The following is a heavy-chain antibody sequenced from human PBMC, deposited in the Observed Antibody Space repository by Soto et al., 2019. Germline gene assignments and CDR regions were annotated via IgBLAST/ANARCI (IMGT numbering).Heavy chain of an antibody. V-gene: IGHV1-58*01. D-gene: IGHD4-17*01. CDR3: AADMGGYIYGVASR. J-gene: IGHJ4*02. Sequence: QMQLVQSGPEVEKPGTSVKVSCKTSGFTFISSAVHWVRQARGHRLQWIGWIDVGSANANYAQMLQARVTMSRDLSTTTADMELSSLRPEDTAVYYCAADMGGYIYGVASRWGPGTLVTVSS. CDR2: IDVGSANA. CDR1: GFTFISSA.